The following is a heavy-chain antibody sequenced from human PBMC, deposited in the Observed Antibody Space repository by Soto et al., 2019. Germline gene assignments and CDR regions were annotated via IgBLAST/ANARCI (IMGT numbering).Heavy chain of an antibody. D-gene: IGHD3-10*01. CDR3: AGCGSGLRSYYYGMDV. V-gene: IGHV1-18*01. CDR2: ISAYNGNT. CDR1: GYTFTSYG. J-gene: IGHJ6*02. Sequence: QVQLVQSGAEVKKPGASVKVSCKASGYTFTSYGISWVRQAPGQGLEWMGWISAYNGNTNYAQKLQGRVTMTTDTSTNTGYMELRSLRSAEKAVYYCAGCGSGLRSYYYGMDVWGQGTTVTGSS.